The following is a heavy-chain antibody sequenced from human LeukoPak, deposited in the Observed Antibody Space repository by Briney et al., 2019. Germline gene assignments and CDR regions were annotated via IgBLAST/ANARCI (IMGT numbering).Heavy chain of an antibody. CDR3: AKVLVGSMNAFNI. Sequence: GESLKISCKGSGYSFTRYWIGWVRQMPGKGLEWMGTIYPGDSDTRYSPSFQGQVSISVEKPINTAYLQWSSLKASDTGMYYCAKVLVGSMNAFNIWGQGTKVTVSS. CDR1: GYSFTRYW. V-gene: IGHV5-51*04. D-gene: IGHD1-26*01. CDR2: IYPGDSDT. J-gene: IGHJ3*02.